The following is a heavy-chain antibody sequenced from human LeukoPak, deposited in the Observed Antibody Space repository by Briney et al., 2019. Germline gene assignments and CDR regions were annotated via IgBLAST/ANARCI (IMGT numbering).Heavy chain of an antibody. CDR2: IKQGGSEK. Sequence: AGGSLRLSCSASGVSFSNYAMYGVRQAPGKGLEWVANIKQGGSEKYYVDSVKGRFTISRDNAKNSLYLQMNSLRAEDTAVYYCARDFGLRCSGGTCYSVYYYGMDVWGKGTTVTVSS. J-gene: IGHJ6*04. D-gene: IGHD2-15*01. V-gene: IGHV3-7*03. CDR1: GVSFSNYA. CDR3: ARDFGLRCSGGTCYSVYYYGMDV.